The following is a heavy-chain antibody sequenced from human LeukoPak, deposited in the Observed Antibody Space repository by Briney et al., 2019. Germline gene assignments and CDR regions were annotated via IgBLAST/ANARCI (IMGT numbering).Heavy chain of an antibody. D-gene: IGHD6-19*01. CDR1: GYSFTSYW. J-gene: IGHJ6*03. Sequence: GESLKISCKGSGYSFTSYWIGWVRQMPGKGLEWMGIIYPGDSDTRYSPSFQGQVTISADKSISTAYLQWSSLKASDTAMYYCARHKGKIAVAGYYYYMDVWGKGTTVTLSS. CDR2: IYPGDSDT. V-gene: IGHV5-51*01. CDR3: ARHKGKIAVAGYYYYMDV.